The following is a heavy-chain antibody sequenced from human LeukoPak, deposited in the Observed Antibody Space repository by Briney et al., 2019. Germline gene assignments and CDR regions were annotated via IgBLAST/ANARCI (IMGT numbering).Heavy chain of an antibody. J-gene: IGHJ4*02. CDR2: ISGSGGST. V-gene: IGHV3-23*01. Sequence: GGSLRLSCTPSGFTFSSHAMSWVRQAPGKGLEWVSAISGSGGSTYYADSVKGRFTISRDNSKNTLYLQMNSLRAEDTAVYYCAKDSSGWSIDYGGQGPLVTVPS. CDR1: GFTFSSHA. D-gene: IGHD6-19*01. CDR3: AKDSSGWSIDY.